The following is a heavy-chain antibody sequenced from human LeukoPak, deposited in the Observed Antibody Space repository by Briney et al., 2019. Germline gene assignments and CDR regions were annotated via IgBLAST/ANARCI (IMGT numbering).Heavy chain of an antibody. CDR1: GGSISSGDYY. V-gene: IGHV4-30-4*01. CDR2: IYYSRST. D-gene: IGHD4-17*01. Sequence: SQTLSLTCTVSGGSISSGDYYWSWIRQPPGTGLEWIGYIYYSRSTYYNPSLKSRVTISVDTSKNQFSLKLSSVTAADTAVYYCARDRGDDYGDYYFDYWGQGTLVTVSS. J-gene: IGHJ4*02. CDR3: ARDRGDDYGDYYFDY.